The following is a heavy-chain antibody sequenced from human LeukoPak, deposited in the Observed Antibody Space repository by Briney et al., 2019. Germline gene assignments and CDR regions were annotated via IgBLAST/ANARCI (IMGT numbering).Heavy chain of an antibody. Sequence: SETLSLTCAVYGGSFSGYYWSWIRQPPGKGLEWIGEINHSGSTNYNPSLKSRVTMSVDTSKNQFSLKLSSVTAADTAVYYCARDIVGAAYFDYWGQGTLVTVSS. CDR2: INHSGST. J-gene: IGHJ4*02. CDR3: ARDIVGAAYFDY. D-gene: IGHD1-26*01. V-gene: IGHV4-34*01. CDR1: GGSFSGYY.